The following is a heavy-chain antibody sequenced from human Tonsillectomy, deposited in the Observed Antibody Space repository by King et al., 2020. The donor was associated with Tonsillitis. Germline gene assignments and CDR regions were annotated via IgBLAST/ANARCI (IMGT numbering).Heavy chain of an antibody. J-gene: IGHJ4*02. CDR3: AKVCYYGDHFDY. Sequence: VQLVESGGGLIQPGGSLRLSCAASGFTFSSYAMSWVRQAPGTGLEWVSAISGGGGSTFYADSVKDRFTISRDNSKSTLYLQMNSLRAEDTAGYHCAKVCYYGDHFDYWGQGTLVTVSS. D-gene: IGHD4-17*01. CDR2: ISGGGGST. CDR1: GFTFSSYA. V-gene: IGHV3-23*04.